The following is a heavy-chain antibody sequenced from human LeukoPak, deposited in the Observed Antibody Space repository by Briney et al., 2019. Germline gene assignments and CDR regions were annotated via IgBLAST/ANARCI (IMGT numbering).Heavy chain of an antibody. CDR2: IWYDGSNK. J-gene: IGHJ4*02. V-gene: IGHV3-33*01. D-gene: IGHD6-25*01. CDR3: ARAPGPGIVTAASYYFDY. Sequence: PGGSLRLSCAASGFTFSSYGMHWGRQAPGKGLEWVAVIWYDGSNKYYADSVKGRFTISRDNSKNTLYLQMNSLRAEDTAVYYCARAPGPGIVTAASYYFDYWGRGTLVTVSS. CDR1: GFTFSSYG.